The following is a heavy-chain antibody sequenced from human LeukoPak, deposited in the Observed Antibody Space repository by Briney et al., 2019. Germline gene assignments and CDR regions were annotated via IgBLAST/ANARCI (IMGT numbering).Heavy chain of an antibody. J-gene: IGHJ4*02. CDR1: GYTFTSYG. CDR3: ARVNGIAVAGTGFDY. Sequence: ASVEVSCKASGYTFTSYGISWVRQAPGQGLEWMGWISAYNGNTNYAQKLQGRVTMTTDTSTSTAYMELRSLRSDDTAVYYCARVNGIAVAGTGFDYWGQGTLVTVSS. CDR2: ISAYNGNT. D-gene: IGHD6-19*01. V-gene: IGHV1-18*01.